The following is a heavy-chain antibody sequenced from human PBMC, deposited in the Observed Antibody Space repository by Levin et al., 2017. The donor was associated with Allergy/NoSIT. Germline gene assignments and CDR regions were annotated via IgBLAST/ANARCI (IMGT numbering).Heavy chain of an antibody. CDR3: AKSSSRWLHSKIDY. Sequence: GGSLRLSCAASGFTFSGSGMHWARQAPGKGLEWVAVISYDGSNKYYADSVKGRFTISRDNSKNTLYLQMNSLRAEDTAVYYCAKSSSRWLHSKIDYWGQGTLVTVSS. V-gene: IGHV3-30*18. CDR2: ISYDGSNK. CDR1: GFTFSGSG. J-gene: IGHJ4*02. D-gene: IGHD5-24*01.